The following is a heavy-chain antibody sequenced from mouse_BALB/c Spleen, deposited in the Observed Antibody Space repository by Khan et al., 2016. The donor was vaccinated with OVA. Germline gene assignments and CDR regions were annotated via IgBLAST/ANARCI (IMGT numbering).Heavy chain of an antibody. V-gene: IGHV1S136*01. Sequence: VRLQQSGPELVKPGASVKISCQASGYAFTNYIIHWVKQKPGQGLEWIGYINPYNDGAKYNEKFKGKATLTSDKSSSTAYLELSGLNSEDSAVYYCARDYGRSVWFAYWGQGTLVTVSA. CDR2: INPYNDGA. D-gene: IGHD1-1*01. J-gene: IGHJ3*01. CDR1: GYAFTNYI. CDR3: ARDYGRSVWFAY.